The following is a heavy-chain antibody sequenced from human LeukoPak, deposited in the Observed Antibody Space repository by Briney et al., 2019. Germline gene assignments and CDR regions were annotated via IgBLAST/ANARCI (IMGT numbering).Heavy chain of an antibody. V-gene: IGHV1-69*06. J-gene: IGHJ3*02. CDR3: ATVRYGPDAFDI. D-gene: IGHD5-18*01. Sequence: SVKVSCKASGGTFSSYAISWVRQAPGQGLEWMGGIIPIFGTAIYAQKFQGRVTMTEDTSTDTAYMELSSLRSEDTAVYYCATVRYGPDAFDIWGQGTMVTVSS. CDR1: GGTFSSYA. CDR2: IIPIFGTA.